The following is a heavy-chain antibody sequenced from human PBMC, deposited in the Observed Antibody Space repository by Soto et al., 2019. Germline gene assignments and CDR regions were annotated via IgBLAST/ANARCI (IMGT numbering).Heavy chain of an antibody. CDR2: IYHSGST. CDR3: ARRTYIVATIEPFDY. Sequence: QVQLQESGPGLVKPSGTLSLTCAVSSGSISSSNWWSWVRQPPGKGLEWIGEIYHSGSTNYNPSLKRLVTISVDKSQNQFSLKLSSVTAADTAVYYCARRTYIVATIEPFDYWGQGTLFTVSS. J-gene: IGHJ4*02. V-gene: IGHV4-4*02. CDR1: SGSISSSNW. D-gene: IGHD5-12*01.